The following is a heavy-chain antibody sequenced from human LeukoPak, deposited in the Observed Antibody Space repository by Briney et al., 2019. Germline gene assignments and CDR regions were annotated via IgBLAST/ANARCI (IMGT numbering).Heavy chain of an antibody. D-gene: IGHD3-3*01. CDR3: AKTPYYDFWSGYYSDAFDI. CDR1: GFIFSSYG. Sequence: GGSLRLSCAASGFIFSSYGMHWVRQAPGKGLEWVTFIRYDGSNKYYADSVKGRFTISRDNSKNTLYLQMNSLRAEDTAVYYCAKTPYYDFWSGYYSDAFDIWGQGTMVTVSS. J-gene: IGHJ3*02. CDR2: IRYDGSNK. V-gene: IGHV3-30*02.